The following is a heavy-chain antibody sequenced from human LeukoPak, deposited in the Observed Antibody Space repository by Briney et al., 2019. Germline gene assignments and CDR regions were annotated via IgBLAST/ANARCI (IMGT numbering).Heavy chain of an antibody. J-gene: IGHJ4*02. CDR2: ISYDGSNK. CDR3: AKDRPDTAMVQYFDY. V-gene: IGHV3-30*18. Sequence: TGGSLRLSCAASGFTFSSYGMHWVRQAPGKGLEWVAVISYDGSNKYYADSVKGRFTISRDNSKNTLYLQMNSLRAEDTAVYYCAKDRPDTAMVQYFDYWGQGTLVTVSS. D-gene: IGHD5-18*01. CDR1: GFTFSSYG.